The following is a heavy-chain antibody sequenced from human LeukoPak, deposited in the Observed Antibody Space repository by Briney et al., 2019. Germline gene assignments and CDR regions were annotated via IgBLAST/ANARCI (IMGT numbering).Heavy chain of an antibody. CDR3: ARVGDYGGNLHYFDY. CDR1: GFTFDDYG. J-gene: IGHJ4*02. CDR2: INWDGGAT. D-gene: IGHD4-23*01. V-gene: IGHV3-20*04. Sequence: PGGSLRLSCAASGFTFDDYGMTWVRQTPGKGLEWVSGINWDGGATGYAEYVKGRFSVSRDNAKSSLYLQMNSLRAEDTAVYYCARVGDYGGNLHYFDYWGQGTLVTVSS.